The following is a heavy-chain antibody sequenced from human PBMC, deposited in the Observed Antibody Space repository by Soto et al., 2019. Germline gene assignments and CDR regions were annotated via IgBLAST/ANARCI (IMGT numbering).Heavy chain of an antibody. CDR1: GGTFSSYA. Sequence: SVKVSCKASGGTFSSYAISWVRQAPGQGLEWMGGIIPIFGTANYAQKFQGRVTITADESTSTAYMELSSLRSEDTAVYYCAREICRPTRLQSLVYYYGMDVWGQGTTVTVSS. CDR3: AREICRPTRLQSLVYYYGMDV. D-gene: IGHD4-4*01. J-gene: IGHJ6*02. V-gene: IGHV1-69*13. CDR2: IIPIFGTA.